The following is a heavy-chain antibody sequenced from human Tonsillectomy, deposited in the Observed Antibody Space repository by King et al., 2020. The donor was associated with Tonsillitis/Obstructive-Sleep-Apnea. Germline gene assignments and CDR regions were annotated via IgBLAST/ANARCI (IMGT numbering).Heavy chain of an antibody. V-gene: IGHV3-23*04. CDR1: GFTFSSYA. D-gene: IGHD5-18*01. CDR3: AKFSFVSDPQLWYRADAFDI. J-gene: IGHJ3*02. CDR2: ISGSGGST. Sequence: VQLVESGGGLVQPGGSLRLSCAASGFTFSSYAMSWVRQAPGKGLEWVSAISGSGGSTYYADSVKGRFTISRDNSKNTLYLQMNSLRAEDSAVYYCAKFSFVSDPQLWYRADAFDIWGQGTMVTVSS.